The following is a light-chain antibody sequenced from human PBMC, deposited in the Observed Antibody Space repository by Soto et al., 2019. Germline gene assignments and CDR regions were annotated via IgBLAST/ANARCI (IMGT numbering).Light chain of an antibody. CDR2: DVS. J-gene: IGLJ1*01. CDR1: SSDIGGYDS. Sequence: QSVLTQSPSASGSPGQSVTISCTGTSSDIGGYDSVSWYQQHPGKAPTVMIYDVSKRPSGVPDRFPGSKSGNTASLTVSALQAEDEADYYCSSYTDRNNLVFGTGTKVSVL. V-gene: IGLV2-8*01. CDR3: SSYTDRNNLV.